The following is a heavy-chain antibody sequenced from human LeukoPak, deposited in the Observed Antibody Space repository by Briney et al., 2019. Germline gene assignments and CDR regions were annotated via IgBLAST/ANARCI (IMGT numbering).Heavy chain of an antibody. CDR1: GVSISSYY. D-gene: IGHD3-22*01. V-gene: IGHV4-59*01. CDR2: IYYSGST. CDR3: ARGYYDTSGYYLAAY. Sequence: SETLSLTCTVSGVSISSYYWSWIRQPPGKGLEWIGYIYYSGSTNYNPSLKSRVTLSVDTSKNQFSLKLTSVTAADTAVYYCARGYYDTSGYYLAAYWGQGTLVTVSS. J-gene: IGHJ4*02.